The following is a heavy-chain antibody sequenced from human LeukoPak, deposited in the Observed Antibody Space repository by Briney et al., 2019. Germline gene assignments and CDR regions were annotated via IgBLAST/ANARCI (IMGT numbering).Heavy chain of an antibody. CDR1: GYTLTGYY. J-gene: IGHJ4*02. CDR2: INPNSGGT. CDR3: ARVGNGMATPFDY. D-gene: IGHD5-24*01. V-gene: IGHV1-2*02. Sequence: ASVKVSCKASGYTLTGYYMRWVRQAPGQGLEWMGWINPNSGGTNYAQKFQGRVTMTRDTSISTAYMELSRLRSDDTAVYYCARVGNGMATPFDYWGQGTLVTVSS.